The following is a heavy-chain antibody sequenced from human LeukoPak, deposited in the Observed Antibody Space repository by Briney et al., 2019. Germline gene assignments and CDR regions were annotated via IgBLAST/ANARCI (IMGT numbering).Heavy chain of an antibody. CDR2: IYPGDSDT. CDR1: GYSFTTNW. V-gene: IGHV5-51*01. CDR3: ARTITMVRGVIIYPNYFDY. J-gene: IGHJ4*02. Sequence: GESLKISCKGSGYSFTTNWIGWVRQLPGKGLEWMGIIYPGDSDTKYSPSFQGQVTISADKSICTAYLQWSSLKASDTAMYYCARTITMVRGVIIYPNYFDYWGQGTLVTVSS. D-gene: IGHD3-10*01.